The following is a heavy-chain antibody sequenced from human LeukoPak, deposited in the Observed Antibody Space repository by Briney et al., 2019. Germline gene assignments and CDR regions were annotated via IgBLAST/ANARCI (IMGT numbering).Heavy chain of an antibody. J-gene: IGHJ4*02. CDR3: ARGPRGGATRYYFDY. CDR2: IIPIFGTA. V-gene: IGHV1-69*06. Sequence: SVKVSCKASGCTFSSYAISWVRQAPGQGLEWMGRIIPIFGTANYAQKFQGRVTITADKPTSTAYMELSSLRSEDTAVYYRARGPRGGATRYYFDYWGQGTLVTASS. D-gene: IGHD1-26*01. CDR1: GCTFSSYA.